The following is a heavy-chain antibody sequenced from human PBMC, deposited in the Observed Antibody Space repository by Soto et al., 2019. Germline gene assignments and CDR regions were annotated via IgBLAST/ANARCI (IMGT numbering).Heavy chain of an antibody. CDR1: GGSISSYY. D-gene: IGHD6-13*01. V-gene: IGHV4-59*01. J-gene: IGHJ6*02. Sequence: SETLSLTCTVSGGSISSYYWSWIRQPPGKGLEWIGYIYYSGSTNYNPSLKSRVTISVDTSKNQFSLKLSSVTAADTAVYYCARDSSSWGLTRYFYGMDVWGQGTTVTVSS. CDR3: ARDSSSWGLTRYFYGMDV. CDR2: IYYSGST.